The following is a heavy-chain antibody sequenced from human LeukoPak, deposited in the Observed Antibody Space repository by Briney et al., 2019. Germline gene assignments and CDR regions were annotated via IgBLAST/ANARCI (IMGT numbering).Heavy chain of an antibody. CDR1: GFTFSTYD. V-gene: IGHV3-13*04. CDR3: IRESNYYDSSTSPGYFDL. J-gene: IGHJ2*01. CDR2: IDTAGGT. D-gene: IGHD3-22*01. Sequence: GGSLRLSCAASGFTFSTYDMHWVRHATGEGLEWVSAIDTAGGTYYPGSVKGRFTISRENTKNSWYLQMNGLRAGDTAVYYCIRESNYYDSSTSPGYFDLWGRGTLVTVSS.